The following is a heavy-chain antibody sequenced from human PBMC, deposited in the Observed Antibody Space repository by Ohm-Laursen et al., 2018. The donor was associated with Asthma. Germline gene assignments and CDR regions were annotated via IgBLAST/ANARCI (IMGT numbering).Heavy chain of an antibody. CDR1: GYTFSRYS. J-gene: IGHJ1*01. CDR2: ISTASTFI. Sequence: GSLRLSCTASGYTFSRYSIHWVRQFPGKGLEWVASISTASTFIYYADSERGRFTTSRDNAKNSVYLQMNSLRAEDTALYYCARIGPEWELPGREYSLHHWGQGTLVTVSS. CDR3: ARIGPEWELPGREYSLHH. V-gene: IGHV3-21*01. D-gene: IGHD1-26*01.